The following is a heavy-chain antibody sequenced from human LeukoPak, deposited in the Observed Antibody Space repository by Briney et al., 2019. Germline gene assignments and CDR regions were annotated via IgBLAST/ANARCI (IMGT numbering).Heavy chain of an antibody. CDR1: GFTFSTYA. CDR3: ARGSSGWFDDNWFDP. D-gene: IGHD6-19*01. V-gene: IGHV3-23*01. Sequence: GGSLRLSCAASGFTFSTYAMSWVRQAPGKGLEWVSTISGSGGSTYYADSVKGRFTISRDNSKNTLYLQMNSLRAEDTAVYHCARGSSGWFDDNWFDPWGQGTLVSVSS. J-gene: IGHJ5*02. CDR2: ISGSGGST.